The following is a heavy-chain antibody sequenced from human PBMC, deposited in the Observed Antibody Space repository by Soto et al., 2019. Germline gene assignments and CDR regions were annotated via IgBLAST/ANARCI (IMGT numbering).Heavy chain of an antibody. V-gene: IGHV3-23*01. Sequence: PGGSLRLSCAASGFTFSSYAMSWVRQAPGKGLEWVSAMTGSGGITYYADSVKGRFTISRDSSKNTLSLQMNSLRAEDTAVYYCAKDGLGYCSSTSCYRHYYYGMDVWGQGTTVTVSS. CDR2: MTGSGGIT. CDR3: AKDGLGYCSSTSCYRHYYYGMDV. J-gene: IGHJ6*02. D-gene: IGHD2-2*02. CDR1: GFTFSSYA.